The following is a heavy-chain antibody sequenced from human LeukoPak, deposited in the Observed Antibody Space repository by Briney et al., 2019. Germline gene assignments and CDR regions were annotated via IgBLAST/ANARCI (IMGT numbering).Heavy chain of an antibody. Sequence: GRSLRLSCAASGFTFSSYAMHWVGQAPGKGLEWVAVISYDGSNKYYADSVKGRFTISRDNSKNTLYLQMNSLRAEDTAVYYCARDHGVGYYDFWSGYYRREIGFDYWGQGTLVTVSS. J-gene: IGHJ4*02. D-gene: IGHD3-3*01. CDR3: ARDHGVGYYDFWSGYYRREIGFDY. CDR1: GFTFSSYA. CDR2: ISYDGSNK. V-gene: IGHV3-30-3*01.